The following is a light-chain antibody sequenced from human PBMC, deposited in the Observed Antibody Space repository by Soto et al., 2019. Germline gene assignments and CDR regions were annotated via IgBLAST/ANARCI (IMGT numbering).Light chain of an antibody. CDR3: QQYNNWPWGT. Sequence: EIVMTQSPATLSVSPGERATLSCRASQSVSSNLAWYQQKPGQAPRLLIYGASTRDTGIPARFSGSGSGTKFTLTISSLQSEDFAVYYCQQYNNWPWGTFGQGTKVDNK. J-gene: IGKJ2*01. CDR1: QSVSSN. V-gene: IGKV3-15*01. CDR2: GAS.